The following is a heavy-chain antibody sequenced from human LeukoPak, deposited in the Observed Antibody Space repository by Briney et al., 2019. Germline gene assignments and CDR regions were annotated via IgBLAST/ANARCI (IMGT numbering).Heavy chain of an antibody. V-gene: IGHV3-66*02. CDR3: AKDVGKQPSDY. Sequence: GGSLRLSCAASGFTVSSNYMSWVRQAPGKGLEWVSVIYSGGSTYYADPVKGRFTISRDNSKNTLYLQMNSLRAEDTAVYYCAKDVGKQPSDYWGQGTLVTVSS. D-gene: IGHD6-13*01. CDR1: GFTVSSNY. CDR2: IYSGGST. J-gene: IGHJ4*02.